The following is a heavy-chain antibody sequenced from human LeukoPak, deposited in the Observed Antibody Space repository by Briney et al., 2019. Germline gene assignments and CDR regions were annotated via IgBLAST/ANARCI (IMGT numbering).Heavy chain of an antibody. CDR3: ARDHNSIVVVVAATESKWFDP. D-gene: IGHD2-15*01. J-gene: IGHJ5*02. Sequence: ASVKVSCKASGYTFTSYGISWVRQAPGQGLEWMGWISAYNGNTNYAQKLQGRVTMTTDTSTSTAYMELRSLRSDDTAVYYCARDHNSIVVVVAATESKWFDPWGQGTLVTVSS. V-gene: IGHV1-18*01. CDR1: GYTFTSYG. CDR2: ISAYNGNT.